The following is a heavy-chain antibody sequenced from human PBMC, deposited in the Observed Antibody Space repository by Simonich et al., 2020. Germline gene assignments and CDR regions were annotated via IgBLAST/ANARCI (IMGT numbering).Heavy chain of an antibody. CDR3: AREDLTGDAFDI. V-gene: IGHV3-30*07. CDR1: GFTFSCYA. J-gene: IGHJ3*02. Sequence: QVQLVESGGGVVQPGRSLRLSCAASGFTFSCYAMHWVRQAPGKGLEWVGVISYEGSNKYYAESVKGRFTISRDNSKNTRYLQMNSLRAEDTAVYYCAREDLTGDAFDIWGQGTMVTVSS. D-gene: IGHD7-27*01. CDR2: ISYEGSNK.